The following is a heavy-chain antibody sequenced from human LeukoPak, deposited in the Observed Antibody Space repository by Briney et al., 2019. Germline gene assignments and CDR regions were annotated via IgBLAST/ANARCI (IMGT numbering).Heavy chain of an antibody. CDR1: GFIFSDYS. V-gene: IGHV3-11*05. CDR2: IGLSSGRT. D-gene: IGHD1-1*01. CDR3: ARDHNYAFDN. Sequence: GRSLRLSCAASGFIFSDYSMNWVHQAPGKGLEWISYIGLSSGRTMYADSVKGRFTISGDNAKNSLYLQMNSLRVEDTAVYFCARDHNYAFDNWGQGILVTVSS. J-gene: IGHJ4*02.